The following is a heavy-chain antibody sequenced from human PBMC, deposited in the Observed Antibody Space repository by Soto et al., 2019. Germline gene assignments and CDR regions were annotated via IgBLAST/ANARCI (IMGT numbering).Heavy chain of an antibody. J-gene: IGHJ4*02. CDR2: IIPIFGTA. CDR1: GGTFSSYA. D-gene: IGHD1-1*01. Sequence: SVKVSCKASGGTFSSYAISWVRQAPGQGLEWMGGIIPIFGTANYAQKFQGRVTITADESTSTAYMELSSLRSEDTAVYCCARESARTTGTTPFDYWGQGTLVTVSS. V-gene: IGHV1-69*13. CDR3: ARESARTTGTTPFDY.